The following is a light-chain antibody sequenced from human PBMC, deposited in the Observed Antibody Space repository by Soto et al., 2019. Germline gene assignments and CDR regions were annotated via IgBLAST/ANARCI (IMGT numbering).Light chain of an antibody. CDR2: GAS. CDR3: QQYGSSPGT. CDR1: QSVSSSY. J-gene: IGKJ5*01. V-gene: IGKV3-20*01. Sequence: ESVLTQSPGTLSLSPVERATLSCRASQSVSSSYLAWYQQKPGQAPRLLIYGASSRATGIPDRFSGSGSETDFTLTISRLEPEDFAVYYCQQYGSSPGTFGQGTRLEIK.